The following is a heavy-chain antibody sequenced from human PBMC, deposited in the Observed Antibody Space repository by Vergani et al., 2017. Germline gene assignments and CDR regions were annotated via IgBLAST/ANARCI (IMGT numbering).Heavy chain of an antibody. Sequence: QVQLQESGPGLVKPSETLSLTCTVSGGSISSNYWSWIRQPAGKGLEWIGRIHTSGSTNYNPYLKSRITLSVDTSKNQFSLKLSSVTAADTAVYYCARVYSSAWGYDYWGQGTLVTVSS. J-gene: IGHJ4*02. CDR2: IHTSGST. V-gene: IGHV4-4*07. D-gene: IGHD6-19*01. CDR1: GGSISSNY. CDR3: ARVYSSAWGYDY.